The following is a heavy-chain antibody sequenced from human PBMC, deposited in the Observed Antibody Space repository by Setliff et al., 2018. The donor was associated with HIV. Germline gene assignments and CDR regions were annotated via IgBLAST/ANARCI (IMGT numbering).Heavy chain of an antibody. CDR3: ARENNRGWNWLDPFDY. CDR2: ISSSST. V-gene: IGHV3-21*04. D-gene: IGHD1-7*01. Sequence: GGSLRLSCAASGFTFSSYSMTWVRQPPVKGLEWVSSISSSSTGCADSVKGRVVISRDNARNSLYLQMNSLRAEDTALYYCARENNRGWNWLDPFDYWGQGTLVTVSS. J-gene: IGHJ4*02. CDR1: GFTFSSYS.